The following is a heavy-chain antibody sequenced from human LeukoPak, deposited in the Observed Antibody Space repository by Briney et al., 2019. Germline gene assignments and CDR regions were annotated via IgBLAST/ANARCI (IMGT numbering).Heavy chain of an antibody. V-gene: IGHV3-21*04. CDR1: GFTFSSYS. CDR3: AKDRQRWAFDI. J-gene: IGHJ3*02. D-gene: IGHD5-24*01. CDR2: ISSRSSYV. Sequence: RGSLRLSCAASGFTFSSYSMNWVRQAPGEGLEWVSSISSRSSYVYYADSVKGRFTISRDKAKNSMYLQMNSLRAEDTAVYYCAKDRQRWAFDIWGQGTMVTVSS.